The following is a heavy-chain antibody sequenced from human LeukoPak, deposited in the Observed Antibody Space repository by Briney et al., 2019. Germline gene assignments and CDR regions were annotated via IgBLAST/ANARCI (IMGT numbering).Heavy chain of an antibody. CDR2: IKEDGSVK. V-gene: IGHV3-7*01. Sequence: PGGSLRLSCAASGFTLSIYWMTWVRQAPGKGLEWVANIKEDGSVKYYVDSVKGRFTISRDNAKKSLYLQMNNLRGEDTAVYFCARRWKLSLDVWGQGTTVTVSS. CDR1: GFTLSIYW. D-gene: IGHD5-24*01. CDR3: ARRWKLSLDV. J-gene: IGHJ6*02.